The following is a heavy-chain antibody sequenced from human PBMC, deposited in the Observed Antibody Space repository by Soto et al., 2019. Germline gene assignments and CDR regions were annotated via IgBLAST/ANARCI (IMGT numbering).Heavy chain of an antibody. V-gene: IGHV3-72*01. CDR2: SRNKANSYTT. Sequence: EVQLVESGGGLVPPGGTLRLSCEVSGLTFSDRYMDWVRQAPGRGLEWVGRSRNKANSYTTEYGTSVKGRFTVSRDDSKNLFFLQKNSLKTKHTAVYYCVRGYGCFYYWGQGALVTVSS. D-gene: IGHD2-15*01. J-gene: IGHJ4*02. CDR1: GLTFSDRY. CDR3: VRGYGCFYY.